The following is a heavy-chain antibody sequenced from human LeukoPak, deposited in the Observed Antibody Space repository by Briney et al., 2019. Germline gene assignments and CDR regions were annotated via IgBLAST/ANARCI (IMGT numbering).Heavy chain of an antibody. D-gene: IGHD2-15*01. CDR1: GFTFSNYA. CDR3: AKSASGYCSGGSCYLPFDY. CDR2: ISGSYGST. J-gene: IGHJ4*02. V-gene: IGHV3-23*01. Sequence: GGSLRLSCAASGFTFSNYAMSWVSQAPGKGLDWVSTISGSYGSTYYADSAKGRFTISRDNSNNMLYLQMNSLGTEDTAVYYCAKSASGYCSGGSCYLPFDYLGQGTLVTVSS.